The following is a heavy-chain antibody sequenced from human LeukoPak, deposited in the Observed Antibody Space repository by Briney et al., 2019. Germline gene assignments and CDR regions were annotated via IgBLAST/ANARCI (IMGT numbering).Heavy chain of an antibody. V-gene: IGHV3-7*01. CDR1: GFTFSSYW. Sequence: GGSLRLSCAASGFTFSSYWMSWVRQAPGKGLEWVANIRQLGNEKYYVYSVKGRFTISRDNAKNSLYLQMNSLRAEDTAVYYCTRDYWDYGDYFSDFWGPGTQVTVSS. CDR3: TRDYWDYGDYFSDF. CDR2: IRQLGNEK. D-gene: IGHD4-17*01. J-gene: IGHJ4*02.